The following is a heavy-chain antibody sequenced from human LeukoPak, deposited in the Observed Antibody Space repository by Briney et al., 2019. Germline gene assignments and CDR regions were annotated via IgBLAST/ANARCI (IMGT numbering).Heavy chain of an antibody. CDR2: IGTAGDT. CDR1: GFTFSSYD. CDR3: ARGGNRYCSGGSCYMFDY. Sequence: PGGSLRLSCAASGFTFSSYDMHWVRQATGKGLEWVSAIGTAGDTYYPGSVKGRFTISRENAKNSLNLQMNSLRAGDTAVYYWARGGNRYCSGGSCYMFDYWGQGTLVTVSS. D-gene: IGHD2-15*01. J-gene: IGHJ4*02. V-gene: IGHV3-13*01.